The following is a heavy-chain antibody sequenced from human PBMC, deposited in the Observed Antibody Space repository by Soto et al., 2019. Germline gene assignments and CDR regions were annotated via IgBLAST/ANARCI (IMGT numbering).Heavy chain of an antibody. V-gene: IGHV1-3*01. CDR1: GYTFTSYA. Sequence: QVQLVQSGAEVKKPGASVKVSCKASGYTFTSYAMHWVRQAPGQRLEWMGWINAGNGNTKYSQKFQGRVTITRDTPASTAYMELSSLRSEDTAVYYCARDPSFTGMDVWGQGTTVTVSS. CDR3: ARDPSFTGMDV. J-gene: IGHJ6*02. D-gene: IGHD2-15*01. CDR2: INAGNGNT.